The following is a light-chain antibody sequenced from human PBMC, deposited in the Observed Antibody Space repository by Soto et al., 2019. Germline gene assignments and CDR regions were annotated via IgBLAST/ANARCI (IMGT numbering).Light chain of an antibody. CDR2: DNS. CDR3: GTWDSSLSAVV. V-gene: IGLV1-51*01. CDR1: NSNIENNF. Sequence: QSVLSQPPSFSPPPGKKATSSSYGTNSNIENNFVSWFRQFPGAAPDLLIFDNSNRPSGIPDRFSGSKSGSSATLAISGLQAGDEAHYYCGTWDSSLSAVVFGTGTKVTVL. J-gene: IGLJ1*01.